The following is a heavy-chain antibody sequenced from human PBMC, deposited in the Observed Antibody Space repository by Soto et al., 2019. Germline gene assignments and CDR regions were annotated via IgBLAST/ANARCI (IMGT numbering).Heavy chain of an antibody. CDR2: ISYDGSNK. V-gene: IGHV3-30*18. CDR3: AKEKYCSGGSCYGNYYYGMDV. CDR1: GFTFSSYG. J-gene: IGHJ6*02. Sequence: GGSLRLSCAASGFTFSSYGMHWVRQAPGKGLEWVAVISYDGSNKYYADSVKGRFTISRDNSKNTLYLQMNSLRAEDTAVYYCAKEKYCSGGSCYGNYYYGMDVWGQGTTVTVSS. D-gene: IGHD2-15*01.